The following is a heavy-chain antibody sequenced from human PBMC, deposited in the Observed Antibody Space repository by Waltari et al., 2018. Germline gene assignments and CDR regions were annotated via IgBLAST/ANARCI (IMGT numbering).Heavy chain of an antibody. D-gene: IGHD5-12*01. V-gene: IGHV4-39*02. CDR2: ISYNGAT. CDR3: ATYIGASVGTAAFDV. J-gene: IGHJ3*01. CDR1: GASITSTKHY. Sequence: QLQLQESGQGLVKPSETLSLTCSVSGASITSTKHYWGWIRQPPGQGLEWIATISYNGATYSSPSLRGRVTVSRDTSMNYVSLKLGSVTAADTAVYYCATYIGASVGTAAFDVWGQGTMVTVSS.